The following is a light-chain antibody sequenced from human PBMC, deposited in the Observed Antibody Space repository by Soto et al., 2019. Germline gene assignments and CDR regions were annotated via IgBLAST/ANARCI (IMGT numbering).Light chain of an antibody. J-gene: IGLJ1*01. CDR1: TIGAHSF. CDR2: DVS. V-gene: IGLV2-11*01. CDR3: CSYTGNKVFV. Sequence: QSALTQPRSSSGSPGQSVTISCTGPTIGAHSFVSWYQDRPDKVPKLLIYDVSQRPSGIPDRFSGSRSANTASLTISGLQADDAAAYYCCSYTGNKVFVFGTGTRSPS.